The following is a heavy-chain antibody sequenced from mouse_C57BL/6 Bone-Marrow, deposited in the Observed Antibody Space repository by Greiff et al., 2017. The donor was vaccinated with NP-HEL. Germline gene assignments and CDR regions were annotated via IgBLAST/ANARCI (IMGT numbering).Heavy chain of an antibody. CDR3: ARDYGSSYQAWFAY. CDR1: GYTFTSYG. V-gene: IGHV1-81*01. J-gene: IGHJ3*01. D-gene: IGHD1-1*01. CDR2: IYPRSGNT. Sequence: VQLQESGAELARPGASVKLSCKASGYTFTSYGISWVKQRTGQGLEWIGEIYPRSGNTYYNEKFKGKATLTADKSSSTAYMELRSLTSEDSAVYFCARDYGSSYQAWFAYWGQGTLVTVSA.